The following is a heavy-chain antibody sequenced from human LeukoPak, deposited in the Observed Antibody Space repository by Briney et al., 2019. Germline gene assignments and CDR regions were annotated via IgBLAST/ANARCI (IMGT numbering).Heavy chain of an antibody. V-gene: IGHV3-66*01. CDR2: IYSGGST. D-gene: IGHD3-10*01. CDR1: GFTVNSNY. Sequence: TGGSLRPSCAASGFTVNSNYMSWVRQAPGKGLEWVSVIYSGGSTYYADSVKGRFTISRDNSKNTLYLQMDSLRAEDTAVYYCARGQLLGTVRGVISWGQGTLVPVSS. J-gene: IGHJ5*02. CDR3: ARGQLLGTVRGVIS.